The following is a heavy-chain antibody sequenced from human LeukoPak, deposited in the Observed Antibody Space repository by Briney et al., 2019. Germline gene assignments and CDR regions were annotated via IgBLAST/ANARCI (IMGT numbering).Heavy chain of an antibody. D-gene: IGHD6-19*01. Sequence: GGSLRLSCAVSGSTISANYMHWIRQAPGKGLVWVSRINSDGISTTYADSVNGRFTISRDNAKNTLYLQMNSLRAEDTAMYYCLMYTNGWNWGQGALVTVSS. CDR3: LMYTNGWN. CDR1: GSTISANY. CDR2: INSDGIST. V-gene: IGHV3-74*01. J-gene: IGHJ4*02.